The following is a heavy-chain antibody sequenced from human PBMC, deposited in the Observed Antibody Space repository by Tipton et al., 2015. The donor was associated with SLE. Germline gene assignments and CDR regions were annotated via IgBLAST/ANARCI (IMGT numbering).Heavy chain of an antibody. V-gene: IGHV4-59*11. J-gene: IGHJ3*02. D-gene: IGHD4-17*01. CDR2: IYSGGST. CDR3: ARVWDYGDDFDI. Sequence: TLSLTCTVSGGSFISHYWRWIRQPPGKTLEWIGYIYSGGSTNYNPSLKSWVSISVDTSKNQISRKLSTVTAADTAVYYCARVWDYGDDFDIWGQGTMVTVSS. CDR1: GGSFISHY.